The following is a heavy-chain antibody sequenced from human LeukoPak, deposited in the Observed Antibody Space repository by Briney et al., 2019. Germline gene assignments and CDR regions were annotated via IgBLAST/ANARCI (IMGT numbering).Heavy chain of an antibody. J-gene: IGHJ4*02. V-gene: IGHV3-74*01. CDR3: ARRVRSTGWYIFDF. CDR2: ISSDGSST. CDR1: GFTFSNHW. Sequence: GGSLRLSCAASGFTFSNHWMHWVRQAPGKGLVWVSRISSDGSSTSYADSVKGRFTISRDNAKNTLYLQMNSLRAEDTAVYYCARRVRSTGWYIFDFWGQGTLVTVSS. D-gene: IGHD6-19*01.